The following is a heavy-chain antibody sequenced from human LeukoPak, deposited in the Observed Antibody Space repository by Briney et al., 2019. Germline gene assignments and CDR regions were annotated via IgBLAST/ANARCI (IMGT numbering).Heavy chain of an antibody. CDR1: GFSFNTYN. J-gene: IGHJ4*02. Sequence: GGSRRLSCTASGFSFNTYNMNWVRQAPGKGLEWVSSISDSSTYIYYADSVRGRFTISRDNAKNSLYLQMNSLRAEDTAVYYCARSTWITMISFDSWGQGILVTVSS. CDR3: ARSTWITMISFDS. V-gene: IGHV3-21*01. CDR2: ISDSSTYI. D-gene: IGHD3-22*01.